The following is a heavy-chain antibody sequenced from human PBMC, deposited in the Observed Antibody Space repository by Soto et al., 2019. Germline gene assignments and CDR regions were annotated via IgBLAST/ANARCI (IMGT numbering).Heavy chain of an antibody. Sequence: ASVKVSCKASGYTFTSYGISWVRQAPGQGLERMGWISAYNGNTNYALKLQGRVTMTTDTSTSTAYMELRSLRSDDTAVYYCARDYYDILTGYGDAFDIWGQGTMVTVSS. CDR1: GYTFTSYG. J-gene: IGHJ3*02. CDR2: ISAYNGNT. V-gene: IGHV1-18*01. D-gene: IGHD3-9*01. CDR3: ARDYYDILTGYGDAFDI.